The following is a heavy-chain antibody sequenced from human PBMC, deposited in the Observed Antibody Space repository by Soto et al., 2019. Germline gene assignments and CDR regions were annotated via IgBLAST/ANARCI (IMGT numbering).Heavy chain of an antibody. V-gene: IGHV1-18*01. J-gene: IGHJ4*02. CDR2: ISAYNGNT. CDR3: ALITMVRGVIPGGVNY. Sequence: QVQLVQSGAEVKKPGASVKVSCKASGSTFTSYGISWVRQAPGQGLEGMGWISAYNGNTNYAQKLQGRVTMTTDTSTSTAYMELRSLRSDDTAVYYCALITMVRGVIPGGVNYWGQGTLVTVSS. D-gene: IGHD3-10*01. CDR1: GSTFTSYG.